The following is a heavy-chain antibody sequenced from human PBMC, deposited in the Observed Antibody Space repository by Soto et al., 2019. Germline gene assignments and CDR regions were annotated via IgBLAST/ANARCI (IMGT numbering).Heavy chain of an antibody. CDR1: GFTFSSYA. J-gene: IGHJ4*02. CDR2: XSXXGXXX. V-gene: IGHV3-23*01. CDR3: AKSDPPVAGGVDY. D-gene: IGHD6-19*01. Sequence: PGGSLRLSCAASGFTFSSYAISWVRQAPGKGLEXVSXXSXXGXXXXXAXXVKGRFTISRDNSKNTLYLQMNSLRAEETAVYYCAKSDPPVAGGVDYWGQGTLVTVSS.